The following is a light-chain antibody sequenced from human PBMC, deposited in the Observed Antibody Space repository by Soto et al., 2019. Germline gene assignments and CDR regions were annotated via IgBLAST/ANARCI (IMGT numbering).Light chain of an antibody. Sequence: EVMLTQSPGTLSLSPGERATLSCRASQSVSSNYLAWYQQKSGQAPRLLIYGASNRATGIPDRFSGSGSGTDFTLTIRRLEPEDFAVYYCQQYDTSPLTFGQGTKLEFK. CDR2: GAS. J-gene: IGKJ1*01. CDR3: QQYDTSPLT. V-gene: IGKV3-20*01. CDR1: QSVSSNY.